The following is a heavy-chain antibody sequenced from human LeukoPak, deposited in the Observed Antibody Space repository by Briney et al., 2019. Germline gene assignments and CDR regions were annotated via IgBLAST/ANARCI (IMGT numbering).Heavy chain of an antibody. CDR1: GFTFSRYW. J-gene: IGHJ4*02. CDR2: TNQDGSEK. D-gene: IGHD2-15*01. Sequence: GGSLRLSCAASGFTFSRYWMTWVRQAPGKGLEWVANTNQDGSEKYYVDSVKGRFTISRDNAKNSLYLQMDSLRAEDTAVYYCASIMVVAATDFDSWGQGTLVTVSS. V-gene: IGHV3-7*01. CDR3: ASIMVVAATDFDS.